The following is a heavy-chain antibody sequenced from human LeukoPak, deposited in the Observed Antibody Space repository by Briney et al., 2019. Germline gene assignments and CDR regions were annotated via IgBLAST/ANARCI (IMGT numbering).Heavy chain of an antibody. V-gene: IGHV3-23*01. CDR2: ISGSGSRT. Sequence: GGSLRLSCEVSEFTFSSYVMNWVRQAPGQGLKWVSGISGSGSRTYYANSVKGRFTISRDNSKNTLYLQMNSLRAEDTAVYYCAKDNGYCSGGSCLTIDYWGQGTLVTVSS. CDR3: AKDNGYCSGGSCLTIDY. J-gene: IGHJ4*02. CDR1: EFTFSSYV. D-gene: IGHD2-15*01.